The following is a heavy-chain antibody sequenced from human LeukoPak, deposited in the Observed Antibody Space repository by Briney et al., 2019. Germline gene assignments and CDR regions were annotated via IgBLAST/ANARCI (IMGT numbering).Heavy chain of an antibody. CDR1: GYIFTSYY. CDR2: INPNSGGT. Sequence: ASVKVSCKASGYIFTSYYMHWVRQAPGQGLEWMGWINPNSGGTNYAQKFQGRVTMTRDTSISTAYMELSRLRSDDTAVYYCAREVVPAATYMDVWGKGTTVTISS. J-gene: IGHJ6*03. V-gene: IGHV1-2*02. D-gene: IGHD2-2*01. CDR3: AREVVPAATYMDV.